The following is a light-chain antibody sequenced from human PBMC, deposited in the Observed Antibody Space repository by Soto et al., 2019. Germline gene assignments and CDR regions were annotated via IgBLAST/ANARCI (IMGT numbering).Light chain of an antibody. V-gene: IGLV2-11*01. J-gene: IGLJ1*01. CDR3: CSYAGRGV. CDR1: SSDVGGYNY. CDR2: DVS. Sequence: QSALTQPRSVSGSPGQSVTISCTGISSDVGGYNYVSWYQQHPGKAPKLMIYDVSKRPSGVPDRFSGSKSGNTASLTISGLQAEDEADYYCCSYAGRGVFGTGTKVTVL.